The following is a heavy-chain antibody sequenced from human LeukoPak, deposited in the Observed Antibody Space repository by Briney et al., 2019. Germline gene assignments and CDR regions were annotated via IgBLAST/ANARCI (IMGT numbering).Heavy chain of an antibody. CDR2: ISGSGGST. D-gene: IGHD6-19*01. J-gene: IGHJ4*02. V-gene: IGHV3-23*01. CDR3: AKVELSSGWYFGSWYFDY. CDR1: GFTFSSYA. Sequence: GGSLRLSCSASGFTFSSYAMSWARQAPGKGLEWVSAISGSGGSTYYADSVKGRFTISRDNSKNTLYLQMNSLRAEDTAVYYCAKVELSSGWYFGSWYFDYWGQGTLVTVSS.